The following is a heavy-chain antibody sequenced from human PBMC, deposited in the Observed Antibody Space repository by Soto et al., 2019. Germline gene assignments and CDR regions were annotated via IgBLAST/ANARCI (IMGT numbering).Heavy chain of an antibody. D-gene: IGHD6-13*01. CDR1: GYTFTSYD. J-gene: IGHJ5*02. CDR3: ARSVVSSSCIWFDP. CDR2: MNPNSGNT. Sequence: QVQLVQSGAEVKKPGASVKVSCKASGYTFTSYDINWVRQATGQGLEWMGWMNPNSGNTGYAQKYQGRGTMTRNTSISTADMELSSLRSEDTAVDYCARSVVSSSCIWFDPWGQGTLVTVSS. V-gene: IGHV1-8*01.